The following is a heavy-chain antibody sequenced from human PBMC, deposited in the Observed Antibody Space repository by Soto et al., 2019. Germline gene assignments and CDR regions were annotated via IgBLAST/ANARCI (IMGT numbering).Heavy chain of an antibody. J-gene: IGHJ2*01. CDR2: ISAYNGNT. CDR1: GYTFTSYG. Sequence: QVQLVQSGAEVKKPGASVKVSSKASGYTFTSYGISWVRQAPGQGLEWMGWISAYNGNTNYAQKLQGRVTMTTDTATSTAYMGRGGLRSDTTAVYFWAGDVVLTTVVSHYWSFHLWGRGTLVTVSS. CDR3: AGDVVLTTVVSHYWSFHL. D-gene: IGHD4-17*01. V-gene: IGHV1-18*01.